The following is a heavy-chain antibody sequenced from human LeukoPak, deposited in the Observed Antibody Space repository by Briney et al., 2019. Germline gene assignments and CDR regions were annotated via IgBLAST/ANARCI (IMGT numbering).Heavy chain of an antibody. Sequence: GGSLRLSCAASGFTFSSYWMNWARQAPGKGLEWVANIKQDGSEKYYVDSVKGRFTISRDNAKNSLFLQMNSLRAEDTAVYYCARRGNRLAGAGTDYWGQGTLVTVSS. CDR3: ARRGNRLAGAGTDY. CDR2: IKQDGSEK. V-gene: IGHV3-7*03. J-gene: IGHJ4*02. D-gene: IGHD6-13*01. CDR1: GFTFSSYW.